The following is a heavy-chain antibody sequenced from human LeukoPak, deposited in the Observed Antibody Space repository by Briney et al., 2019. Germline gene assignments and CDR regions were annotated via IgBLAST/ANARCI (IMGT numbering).Heavy chain of an antibody. CDR3: ARTTEGGYSYGYFYYYYMDV. V-gene: IGHV4-59*01. Sequence: PSETLSLTCTVSGGSISSYYWSWIREPPGKGLEGIGYIYYSWSTNYKSSLKSRVTISVDTSKNQFSLKLSSVTAADTAVYYCARTTEGGYSYGYFYYYYMDVWGKGTTVTISS. CDR2: IYYSWST. D-gene: IGHD5-18*01. CDR1: GGSISSYY. J-gene: IGHJ6*03.